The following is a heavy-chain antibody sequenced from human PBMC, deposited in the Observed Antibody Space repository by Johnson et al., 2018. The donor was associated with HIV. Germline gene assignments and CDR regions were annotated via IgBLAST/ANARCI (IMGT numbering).Heavy chain of an antibody. CDR2: IRYDGSNK. Sequence: QVQLVESGGGVVQPGGSLRLSCAASGFTFSSYGMHWVRQAPGKGLEWVAFIRYDGSNKYYADSVKGRFTISRDNSKNTLYLQMNSLRAEDTAVYYCAKDLRWWRRFHFLYDAFDIWGQGTMVTVSS. J-gene: IGHJ3*02. CDR3: AKDLRWWRRFHFLYDAFDI. V-gene: IGHV3-30*02. D-gene: IGHD5-12*01. CDR1: GFTFSSYG.